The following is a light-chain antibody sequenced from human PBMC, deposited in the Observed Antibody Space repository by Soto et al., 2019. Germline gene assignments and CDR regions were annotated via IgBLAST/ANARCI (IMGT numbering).Light chain of an antibody. CDR2: EVS. V-gene: IGLV2-8*01. Sequence: QSALPQPPSASGSPGQSVTISCTGTSSDVGGYNYVSGYQQHPGKAPKLMIYEVSKRTSGVPDRFSASKSGNTASLTVSGLQAEDEADYYCSSYAGSNSYVFGTGTKLTVL. J-gene: IGLJ1*01. CDR1: SSDVGGYNY. CDR3: SSYAGSNSYV.